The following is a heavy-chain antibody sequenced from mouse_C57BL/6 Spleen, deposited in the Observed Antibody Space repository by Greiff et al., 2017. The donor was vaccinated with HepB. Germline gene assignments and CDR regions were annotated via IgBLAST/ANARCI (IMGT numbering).Heavy chain of an antibody. CDR2: ISSGGSYT. D-gene: IGHD1-1*01. CDR1: GFTFSSYG. V-gene: IGHV5-6*01. Sequence: EVQLVESGGDLVKPGGSLKLSCAASGFTFSSYGMSWVRQTPDKRLEWVATISSGGSYTYYPDSVKGRFTISRDNAKNTLYLQMSSLKSEDTAMYYCARHGSPGSSYGYFDYWGQGTTLTVSS. J-gene: IGHJ2*01. CDR3: ARHGSPGSSYGYFDY.